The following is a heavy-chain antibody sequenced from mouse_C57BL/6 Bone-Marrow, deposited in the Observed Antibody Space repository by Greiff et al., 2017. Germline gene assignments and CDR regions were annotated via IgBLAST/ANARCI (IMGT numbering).Heavy chain of an antibody. D-gene: IGHD3-3*01. Sequence: EVLLLESGGGLVKPGASLKLSCAASGFTFSDYGMHWVRQAPEKGLEWVAYISTGGSNIYYAQTLKGVFTISRDNAKNTVFLQMTSLRSEDTAMYYCAIVWDSFDYWGQGTTLTVSS. CDR3: AIVWDSFDY. CDR2: ISTGGSNI. V-gene: IGHV5-17*01. CDR1: GFTFSDYG. J-gene: IGHJ2*01.